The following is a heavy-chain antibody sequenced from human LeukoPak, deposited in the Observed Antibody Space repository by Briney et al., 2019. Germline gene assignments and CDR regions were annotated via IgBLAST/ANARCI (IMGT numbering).Heavy chain of an antibody. V-gene: IGHV1-2*02. CDR2: INPNSGGT. CDR3: ARIPGYPDYYDQKSDGPHFDY. Sequence: ASVKVSCKASGYTFTGYYMHWVRQAPGQGLEWMGWINPNSGGTNYAQKLQGRVTMTTDTSTSTAYMELRSLRSDDTAVYYCARIPGYPDYYDQKSDGPHFDYWGQGTLVTVSS. CDR1: GYTFTGYY. J-gene: IGHJ4*02. D-gene: IGHD3-22*01.